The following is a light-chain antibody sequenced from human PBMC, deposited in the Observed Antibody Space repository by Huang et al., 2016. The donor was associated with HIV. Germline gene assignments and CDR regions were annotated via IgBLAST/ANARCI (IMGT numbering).Light chain of an antibody. CDR2: GAC. CDR3: QQYGSSPWG. V-gene: IGKV3-20*01. CDR1: QRVSSSY. J-gene: IGKJ1*01. Sequence: EIVLTQSPATLSLSPGERATLSCGASQRVSSSYLAWYQQKPGQAPRLLIYGACSRATGIPDRFSGSGSGTDFTLTISRLEPEDFAVYYCQQYGSSPWGFGQGTKVEIK.